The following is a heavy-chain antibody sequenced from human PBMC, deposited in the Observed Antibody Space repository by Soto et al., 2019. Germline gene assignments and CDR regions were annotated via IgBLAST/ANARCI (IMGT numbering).Heavy chain of an antibody. CDR3: ARDSSSLYDI. J-gene: IGHJ3*02. V-gene: IGHV1-69*13. CDR1: GVTFSIYA. CDR2: IVPIFGTA. D-gene: IGHD6-13*01. Sequence: SVKVSCKSSGVTFSIYAISWVRQAPGHGLEWMGGIVPIFGTANYAQKFQGRVTITADESTSTAYMELSSLRSEDTDVYYCARDSSSLYDIWGQGTMVPVSS.